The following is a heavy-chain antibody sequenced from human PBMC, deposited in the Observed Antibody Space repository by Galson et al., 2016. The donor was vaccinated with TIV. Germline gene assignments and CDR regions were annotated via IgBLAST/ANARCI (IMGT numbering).Heavy chain of an antibody. CDR2: IPFDGKRK. Sequence: SLRLSRAASGFTFSSYALHWVRQAPGKGLEWLMSIPFDGKRKNYADSVKGRFTTTRDDSKRTLYLHMKGLAGGDTAVYYCARERDGQSLNAWGQGTLVIVSS. CDR1: GFTFSSYA. V-gene: IGHV3-30*04. CDR3: ARERDGQSLNA. J-gene: IGHJ5*02. D-gene: IGHD5-24*01.